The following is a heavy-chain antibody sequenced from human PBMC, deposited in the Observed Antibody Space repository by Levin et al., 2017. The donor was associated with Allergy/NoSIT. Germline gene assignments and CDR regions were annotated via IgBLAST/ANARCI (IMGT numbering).Heavy chain of an antibody. CDR1: GDSVSSNTAA. J-gene: IGHJ6*02. Sequence: SETLSLTCAISGDSVSSNTAAWNWIRQSPSRGLEWLGRTYFSSKWINEYAESVKSRISVNPDTSKNQFSLHLNSVTPDDTDVYFCTRDPGRGYGMDVWGQGTTVTVSS. V-gene: IGHV6-1*01. CDR3: TRDPGRGYGMDV. CDR2: TYFSSKWIN.